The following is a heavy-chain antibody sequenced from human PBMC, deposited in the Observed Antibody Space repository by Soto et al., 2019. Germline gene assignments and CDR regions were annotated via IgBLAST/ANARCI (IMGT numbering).Heavy chain of an antibody. V-gene: IGHV4-34*01. D-gene: IGHD6-19*01. J-gene: IGHJ5*02. CDR2: INNEGNS. CDR1: GGSFSGFY. Sequence: QVQLQQWGAGPLKPSETLSLICAVYGGSFSGFYWTWIRQPPGKGLEWIGEINNEGNSYYHPSLKSRVTISVDTSTNQFSLKMTSVTAADTAVYYCARGEAGPRLGLWGQGTLVTVSS. CDR3: ARGEAGPRLGL.